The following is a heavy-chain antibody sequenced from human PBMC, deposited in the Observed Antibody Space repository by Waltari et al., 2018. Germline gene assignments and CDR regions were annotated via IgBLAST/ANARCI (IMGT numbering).Heavy chain of an antibody. CDR2: IRSDGSGT. CDR1: GFTFSNFW. J-gene: IGHJ6*02. V-gene: IGHV3-74*01. CDR3: ANHRPGGLGMGV. D-gene: IGHD2-15*01. Sequence: EVQLVESGGGLIQPGGSLSLSCVASGFTFSNFWMHWVRQAPGKGLVWVSRIRSDGSGTTYVDSVRGRFTTSRDNTRNTLYLDMNDLRADDTAVYYCANHRPGGLGMGVWGQGTTVTVSS.